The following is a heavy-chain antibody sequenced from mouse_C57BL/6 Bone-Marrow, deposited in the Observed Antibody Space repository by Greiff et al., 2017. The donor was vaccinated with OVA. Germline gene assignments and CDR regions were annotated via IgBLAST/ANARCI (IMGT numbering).Heavy chain of an antibody. CDR1: GYTFTSYW. J-gene: IGHJ2*01. V-gene: IGHV1-69*01. D-gene: IGHD1-1*01. CDR2: IDPSGSYT. CDR3: TRGGTTVVAPTD. Sequence: QVQLQQPGAELVMPGASVKLSCKASGYTFTSYWMHWVKQRPGQGLEWIGEIDPSGSYTNYNQKFKSKATLTVDKSSSTAYMQLSSLTSDDSAVYYCTRGGTTVVAPTDWGQGTTLTVSS.